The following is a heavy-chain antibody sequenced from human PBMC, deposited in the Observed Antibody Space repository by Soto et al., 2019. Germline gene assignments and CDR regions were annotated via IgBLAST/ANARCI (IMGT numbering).Heavy chain of an antibody. D-gene: IGHD1-1*01. Sequence: SVKVSCKASGGTFSSYAISWVRQAPGQGLEWMGGIIPIFGTANYAQKFQGRVTITADESTSTAYMELSSLRSEDTAVYYCARGNNPYAGAYYFDYWGQGTLVTVSS. V-gene: IGHV1-69*13. CDR2: IIPIFGTA. CDR3: ARGNNPYAGAYYFDY. CDR1: GGTFSSYA. J-gene: IGHJ4*02.